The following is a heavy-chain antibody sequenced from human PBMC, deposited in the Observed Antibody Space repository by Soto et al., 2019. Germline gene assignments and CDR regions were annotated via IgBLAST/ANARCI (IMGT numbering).Heavy chain of an antibody. Sequence: QVQLQESGPGLVKPSDTLSLTCDVSGYSINSDNWWGWIRQPPGKGLEWIGYIHHSGSTYYNPSLKSRVTMSVDTSKKRFSLKLTSVTAVDTAVYYCASKPNSLYYFDYWGQGTLVTVSS. V-gene: IGHV4-28*07. J-gene: IGHJ4*02. CDR1: GYSINSDNW. CDR3: ASKPNSLYYFDY. CDR2: IHHSGST. D-gene: IGHD5-18*01.